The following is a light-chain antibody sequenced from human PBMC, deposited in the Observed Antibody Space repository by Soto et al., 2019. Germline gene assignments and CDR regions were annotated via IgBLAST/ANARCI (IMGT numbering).Light chain of an antibody. V-gene: IGLV1-40*01. Sequence: QSVLTQPPSVSGAPGQRVTISCTGSSSNIGAGYDVHWYQQLPGTAPKLLIYGNNNRPSGVPDRFSGSKSGTSASLAITGLQAEDEADYYCQSYDSSRRGGVFGGGTKVTVL. J-gene: IGLJ3*02. CDR1: SSNIGAGYD. CDR3: QSYDSSRRGGV. CDR2: GNN.